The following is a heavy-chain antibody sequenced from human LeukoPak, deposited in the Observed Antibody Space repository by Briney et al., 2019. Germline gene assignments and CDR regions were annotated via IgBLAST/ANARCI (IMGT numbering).Heavy chain of an antibody. CDR1: GYTLTSYY. CDR2: INPSGGST. Sequence: ASVKVSCKASGYTLTSYYMHWVRQAPGQGLEWMGIINPSGGSTNYAQKFQGRVTMTRDMSTRTVYMELSSLRFEDTAVYYCANQEWLRFNLNAFDIWGQGTMVTVSS. V-gene: IGHV1-46*01. J-gene: IGHJ3*02. CDR3: ANQEWLRFNLNAFDI. D-gene: IGHD5-12*01.